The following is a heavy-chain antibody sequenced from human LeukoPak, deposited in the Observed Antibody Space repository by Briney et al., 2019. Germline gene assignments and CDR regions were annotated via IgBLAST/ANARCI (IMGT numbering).Heavy chain of an antibody. Sequence: NPGGSLRLSCAASGLTFSSYAISWVRQAPGQGLEWMGGIIPIFGTANYAQKFQGRVTITTDESTSTAYMELSSLRSEDTAVYYCTRVIYYYDSSGYYYFDDWGQGTLVTVSS. CDR1: GLTFSSYA. V-gene: IGHV1-69*05. CDR2: IIPIFGTA. D-gene: IGHD3-22*01. CDR3: TRVIYYYDSSGYYYFDD. J-gene: IGHJ4*02.